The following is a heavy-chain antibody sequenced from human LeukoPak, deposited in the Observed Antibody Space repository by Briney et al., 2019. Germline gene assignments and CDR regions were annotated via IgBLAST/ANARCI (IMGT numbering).Heavy chain of an antibody. CDR3: ARGGGVLRYFDWFARAYYFDY. V-gene: IGHV1-8*03. J-gene: IGHJ4*02. CDR2: MNPNSGNT. D-gene: IGHD3-9*01. Sequence: ASVKVSCKASGYTFTSYDINWVRQATGQGLEWMGWMNPNSGNTGYAQKFQGRVTITRNTSISTAYMELSSLRSEDTAVYYCARGGGVLRYFDWFARAYYFDYWGQGTLVTVSS. CDR1: GYTFTSYD.